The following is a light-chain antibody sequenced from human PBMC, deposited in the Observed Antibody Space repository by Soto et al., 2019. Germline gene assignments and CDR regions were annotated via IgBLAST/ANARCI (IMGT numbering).Light chain of an antibody. J-gene: IGKJ3*01. CDR1: QRLFSF. CDR3: QQSYSAPFT. CDR2: TAY. Sequence: DIQMTQSPSSLSASVGDSVTLTCRASQRLFSFLNWYQQAPGRAPKLLISTAYKLQSGVPSRFSGSESGTEFTLTISSLPPEDFAYYFCQQSYSAPFTFGRGTKVDVK. V-gene: IGKV1-39*01.